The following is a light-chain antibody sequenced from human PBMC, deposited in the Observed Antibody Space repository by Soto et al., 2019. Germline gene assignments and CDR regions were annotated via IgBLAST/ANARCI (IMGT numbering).Light chain of an antibody. CDR2: ESS. Sequence: EIVLTQSPDTLSSSPGEKASISCLASQTVGIKLAWYQHRPGQAPRLLIYESSNRATGIPGRFSGSGSGTDFTLTISSLEPEDFAVYYCHQRMSWPRTFGQGTKVDIK. CDR3: HQRMSWPRT. CDR1: QTVGIK. J-gene: IGKJ1*01. V-gene: IGKV3-11*01.